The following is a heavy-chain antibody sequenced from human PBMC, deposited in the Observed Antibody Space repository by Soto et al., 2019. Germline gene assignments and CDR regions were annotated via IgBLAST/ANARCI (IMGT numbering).Heavy chain of an antibody. CDR2: IIPILGIA. CDR1: GGTFSSYT. Sequence: SVKVSCKASGGTFSSYTISWVRQAPGQGLEWMGRIIPILGIANYAQKFQGRVTITADKSTSIAYLQMNSLKTDDTAVYWCTRVPLPTVPLQVWSGFYFDYWGQGTLVTVSS. J-gene: IGHJ4*02. D-gene: IGHD4-17*01. V-gene: IGHV1-69*02. CDR3: TRVPLPTVPLQVWSGFYFDY.